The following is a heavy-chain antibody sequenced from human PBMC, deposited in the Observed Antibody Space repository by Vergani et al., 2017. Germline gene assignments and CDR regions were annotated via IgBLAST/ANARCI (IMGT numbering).Heavy chain of an antibody. V-gene: IGHV3-23*01. J-gene: IGHJ4*02. CDR1: GFTFRTYA. D-gene: IGHD5-12*01. CDR2: LTGGGGST. CDR3: VKDAGGYENFFDS. Sequence: EVQLLESGGSLKQPGGSVRLSCAASGFTFRTYAMHWVRQAPGKGLEWVSALTGGGGSTYYAASFKGRFIISRDNSRDTLYLQMNSLRPEDTASYYCVKDAGGYENFFDSWGQGTLVTVSS.